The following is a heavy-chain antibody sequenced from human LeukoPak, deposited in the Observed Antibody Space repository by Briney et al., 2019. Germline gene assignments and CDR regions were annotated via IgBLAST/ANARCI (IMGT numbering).Heavy chain of an antibody. Sequence: GGSLRLSCAASGFTVSSNYMSWVRRAPGKGLEWVSVIYSGGSTYYADSVKGRFTISRDDSKNTLYLQMNSLRAEDTAVYYCARAVTGTTRVNDYWGQGTLVTVSS. CDR2: IYSGGST. CDR1: GFTVSSNY. V-gene: IGHV3-53*01. D-gene: IGHD1-7*01. CDR3: ARAVTGTTRVNDY. J-gene: IGHJ4*02.